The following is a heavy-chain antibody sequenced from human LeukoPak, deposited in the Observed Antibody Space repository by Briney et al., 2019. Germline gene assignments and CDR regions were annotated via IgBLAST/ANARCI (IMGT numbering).Heavy chain of an antibody. D-gene: IGHD2-15*01. CDR3: ARGPGTPIY. CDR2: INHSGST. Sequence: SETLSLTCAVYGGSFSGYYWSWIRQPPGKGLEWIGEINHSGSTNYNPSLKSRVTISVDTSENQFSLKLSSVTAADTAVYYCARGPGTPIYWGQGTLVTVSS. V-gene: IGHV4-34*01. J-gene: IGHJ4*02. CDR1: GGSFSGYY.